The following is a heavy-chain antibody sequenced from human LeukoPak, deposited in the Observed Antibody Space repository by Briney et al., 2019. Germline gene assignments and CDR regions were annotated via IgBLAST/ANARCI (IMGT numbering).Heavy chain of an antibody. Sequence: GGSLRLSCAASGLTFNNYAMHWVRQAPGKGLEWVALMSSDGSNIQYGDSVKGRFTISRDNSKNTLYLQMDSLRAEDTGVYYCAKDLSSGSRRAYWGQGTLVTVSS. CDR2: MSSDGSNI. D-gene: IGHD6-19*01. J-gene: IGHJ4*02. CDR3: AKDLSSGSRRAY. V-gene: IGHV3-30*04. CDR1: GLTFNNYA.